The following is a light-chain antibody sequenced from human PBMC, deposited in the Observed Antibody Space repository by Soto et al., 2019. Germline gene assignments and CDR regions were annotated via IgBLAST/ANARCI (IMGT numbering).Light chain of an antibody. CDR1: RGITSY. CDR3: QQLNSYRSIT. J-gene: IGKJ5*01. Sequence: DIQLPPPQPFLLPSVEDGVPITSRPGRGITSYLAWYKQKPGKAPKLLIYAASTLQSGVPSRFSGSGSGTEFTLTISSLQPEDFATYYCQQLNSYRSITFGQGTRLEIK. V-gene: IGKV1-9*01. CDR2: AAS.